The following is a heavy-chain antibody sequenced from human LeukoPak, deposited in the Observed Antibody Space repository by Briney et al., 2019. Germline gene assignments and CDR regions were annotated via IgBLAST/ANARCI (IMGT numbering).Heavy chain of an antibody. CDR1: GFTFSGYA. CDR3: AREPYDFWSGYRFDY. CDR2: IKQDGSEK. Sequence: GGSLRLSCAASGFTFSGYAMSWVRQAPGKGLEWVANIKQDGSEKYYVDSVKGRFTISRDNAKNSLYLQMNSLRAEDTAVYYCAREPYDFWSGYRFDYWGQGTLVTVSS. J-gene: IGHJ4*02. D-gene: IGHD3-3*01. V-gene: IGHV3-7*01.